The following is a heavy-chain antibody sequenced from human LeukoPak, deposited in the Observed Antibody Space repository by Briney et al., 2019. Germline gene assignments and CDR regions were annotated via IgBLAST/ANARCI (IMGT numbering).Heavy chain of an antibody. CDR2: INHSGST. J-gene: IGHJ4*02. Sequence: SETLSLTCAVYGGSFSGYYWSWIRQLPGKGLEWIGEINHSGSTNHNPSLKSRVTISVDTSKNQFSLKLSSVTAADTAVYYCARVQLDPQEFDYWGQGTLVTVSS. CDR1: GGSFSGYY. D-gene: IGHD1-1*01. V-gene: IGHV4-34*01. CDR3: ARVQLDPQEFDY.